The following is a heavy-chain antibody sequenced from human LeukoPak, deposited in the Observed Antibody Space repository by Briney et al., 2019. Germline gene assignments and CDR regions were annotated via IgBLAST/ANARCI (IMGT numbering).Heavy chain of an antibody. CDR1: GGSFSGYY. CDR3: ASSSYRSFYDSSGYYPFDY. V-gene: IGHV4-34*01. CDR2: INHSGST. D-gene: IGHD3-22*01. Sequence: SETLSLTCAVYGGSFSGYYWSWIRQPPGNGLEWIGEINHSGSTNYNPSLKSRVIISVDTSKNQFSLKLSSVTAADTAVYYCASSSYRSFYDSSGYYPFDYWGQGTLVTVSS. J-gene: IGHJ4*02.